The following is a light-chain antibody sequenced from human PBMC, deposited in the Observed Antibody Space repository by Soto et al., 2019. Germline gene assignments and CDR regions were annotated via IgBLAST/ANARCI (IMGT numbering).Light chain of an antibody. CDR1: QSLSSSY. J-gene: IGKJ1*01. CDR3: QMYGSSPPGT. V-gene: IGKV3-20*01. Sequence: EIVLTQSPGTLSLSPEETATLSCRASQSLSSSYLAWYQQKPGQAPRLLIHGAYSRATGIPRRFSGSGSATDFTLTISRLAPEDFAVYYCQMYGSSPPGTFGQGTKVDIK. CDR2: GAY.